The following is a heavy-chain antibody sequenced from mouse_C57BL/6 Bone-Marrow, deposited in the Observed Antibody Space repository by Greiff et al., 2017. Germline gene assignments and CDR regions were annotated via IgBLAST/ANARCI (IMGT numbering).Heavy chain of an antibody. D-gene: IGHD1-1*01. V-gene: IGHV1-18*01. CDR2: INPNNGGT. J-gene: IGHJ1*03. CDR3: ALITTVVAHWYFDV. CDR1: GYTFTDYN. Sequence: VQLKESGPELVKPGASVKIPCKASGYTFTDYNMDWVKQSHGKSLEWIGDINPNNGGTIYNQKFKGKATLTVEKSSSTAYMELRSLTSEDTAVYYCALITTVVAHWYFDVWGTGTTVTVSS.